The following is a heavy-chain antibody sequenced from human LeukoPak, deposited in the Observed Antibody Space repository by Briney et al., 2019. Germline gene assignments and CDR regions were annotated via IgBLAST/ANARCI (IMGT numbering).Heavy chain of an antibody. J-gene: IGHJ5*02. Sequence: SETLSLTCTVSGGSISSYYWSWIRQPPGKGLEWIGYIYYGGSTNYNPSLKSRVTISVDTSKNQFSLKLSSVTAADTAVYYCARFCSGGSCYSLVENWFDPWGQGTLVTVSS. CDR2: IYYGGST. D-gene: IGHD2-15*01. CDR3: ARFCSGGSCYSLVENWFDP. V-gene: IGHV4-59*01. CDR1: GGSISSYY.